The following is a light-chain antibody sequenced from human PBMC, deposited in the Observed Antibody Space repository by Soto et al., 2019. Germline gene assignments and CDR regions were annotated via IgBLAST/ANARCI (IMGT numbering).Light chain of an antibody. V-gene: IGKV3-20*01. Sequence: EIVLPQSPGTLSLSPGERATLSCRASQSVASTYFAWYQQKPGQTTRLLIHGASSRATGIPDRFSGSGSGTDFTLNISRLEPEDFAVYYCQQYGSSPFSFGPGTKWIS. J-gene: IGKJ3*01. CDR1: QSVASTY. CDR3: QQYGSSPFS. CDR2: GAS.